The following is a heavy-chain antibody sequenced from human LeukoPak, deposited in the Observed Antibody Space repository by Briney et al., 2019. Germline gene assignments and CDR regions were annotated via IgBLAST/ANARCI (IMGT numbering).Heavy chain of an antibody. CDR2: IGTTADNYAT. CDR3: SGVVTTLYY. CDR1: GFTFSGSA. V-gene: IGHV3-73*01. J-gene: IGHJ4*02. D-gene: IGHD4-23*01. Sequence: QPGGSLRLSCAASGFTFSGSAIHWVRQASGKGLEWVGRIGTTADNYATAYAASVKGRFTISRDDSKNTAYLQMNSLKTEDTAVYYCSGVVTTLYYWGQGTLVTVSS.